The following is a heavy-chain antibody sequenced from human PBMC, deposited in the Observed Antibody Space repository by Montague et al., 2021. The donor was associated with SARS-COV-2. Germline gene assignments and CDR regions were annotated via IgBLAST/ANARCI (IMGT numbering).Heavy chain of an antibody. V-gene: IGHV4-61*08. CDR3: AREYFDSSGLVWIDP. J-gene: IGHJ5*02. D-gene: IGHD3-22*01. CDR2: IYYSGNNYT. Sequence: SETLSLTCTGSGDSVSSGAYYWSWSRQPPGQGLEWIAYIYYSGNNYTKYNPSLESRVSISVDTFKNQFSLKLTSGSAADTAVYYCAREYFDSSGLVWIDPWGKGTMVTAFS. CDR1: GDSVSSGAYY.